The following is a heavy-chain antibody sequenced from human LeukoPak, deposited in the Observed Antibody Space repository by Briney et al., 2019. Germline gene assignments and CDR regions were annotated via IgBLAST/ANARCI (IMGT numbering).Heavy chain of an antibody. V-gene: IGHV3-23*01. CDR1: GFTFSSYG. J-gene: IGHJ3*02. CDR2: ISGSGGST. D-gene: IGHD3-22*01. CDR3: ARGPRYYDNSGYHYGVFDI. Sequence: GGPLRLSCAASGFTFSSYGMSWVRQAPGKGLEWVSAISGSGGSTYYADSVKGRFTISRDNSKNTLYLQMNSLTVDDTAVYYCARGPRYYDNSGYHYGVFDIWGQGTMVTVSS.